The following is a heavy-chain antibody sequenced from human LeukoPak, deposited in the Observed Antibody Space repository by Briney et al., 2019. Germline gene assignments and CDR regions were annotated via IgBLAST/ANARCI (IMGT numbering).Heavy chain of an antibody. CDR1: GFTFSSCD. Sequence: GGSLRLSCAASGFTFSSCDMHWVRQAPGKGLEWVAGISYDGSNKYYADSVKGRFTISRDNSKNTLDLQMTSLRAEDTAVYYCAKHAAAAGHGMDVWGQGTTFTVSS. CDR2: ISYDGSNK. V-gene: IGHV3-30*18. CDR3: AKHAAAAGHGMDV. J-gene: IGHJ6*02. D-gene: IGHD6-13*01.